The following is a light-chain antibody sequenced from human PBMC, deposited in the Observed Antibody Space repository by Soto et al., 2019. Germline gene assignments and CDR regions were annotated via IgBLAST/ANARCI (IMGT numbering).Light chain of an antibody. Sequence: DIVMTQSPLSLPVTPGEPASISCRSSQSLLQSNGHNYLEWYLQKPGQSPQLLIYLGFNRASGVPDRFSGSGSGTDFTLKISRVEAEDVGIYYCMQPLQSWTFGQGTKVDI. J-gene: IGKJ1*01. CDR3: MQPLQSWT. CDR1: QSLLQSNGHNY. CDR2: LGF. V-gene: IGKV2-28*01.